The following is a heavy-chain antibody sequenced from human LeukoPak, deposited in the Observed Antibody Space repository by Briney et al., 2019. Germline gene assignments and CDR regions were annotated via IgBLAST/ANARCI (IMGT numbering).Heavy chain of an antibody. CDR2: IYSGGST. V-gene: IGHV3-53*01. CDR3: AKTHDSSGSRLDY. Sequence: PGGSLRLSCAASGFTVSSNYMSWVRQAPGKGLGWISIIYSGGSTYYADSVKGLFTISRDNSKNTLYLQMSSLRAEDTAVYYCAKTHDSSGSRLDYWGQGTLSPSPQ. CDR1: GFTVSSNY. D-gene: IGHD3-22*01. J-gene: IGHJ4*02.